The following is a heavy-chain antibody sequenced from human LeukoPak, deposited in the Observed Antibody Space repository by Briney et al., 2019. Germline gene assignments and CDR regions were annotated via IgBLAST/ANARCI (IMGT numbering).Heavy chain of an antibody. CDR3: AKKGDVVVVAATPFDS. J-gene: IGHJ4*02. D-gene: IGHD2-15*01. Sequence: GGSLRLSCAASGFTFSSYAMSWVRQAPGKGLEWVSSISGSGGSTHYADSVKGRCTISRDNDKKTLYLQMNSLRAEDTAVYYCAKKGDVVVVAATPFDSWGQGTLVTVSS. CDR2: ISGSGGST. CDR1: GFTFSSYA. V-gene: IGHV3-23*01.